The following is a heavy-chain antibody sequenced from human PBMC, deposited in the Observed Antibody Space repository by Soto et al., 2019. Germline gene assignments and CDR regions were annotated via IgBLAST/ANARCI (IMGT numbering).Heavy chain of an antibody. CDR2: IYYSGSP. J-gene: IGHJ5*02. CDR3: ARHYRSGSSNWFNH. Sequence: KSSKPLSIIPSVSDGSSSSSINSWGLVRHPPGKVLEWIGSIYYSGSPYYNPSLTSRVTISVDTSKNQFSPKLSSVTAADTAVFYCARHYRSGSSNWFNHSRQGTLVTVSS. CDR1: DGSSSSSINS. V-gene: IGHV4-39*01. D-gene: IGHD6-19*01.